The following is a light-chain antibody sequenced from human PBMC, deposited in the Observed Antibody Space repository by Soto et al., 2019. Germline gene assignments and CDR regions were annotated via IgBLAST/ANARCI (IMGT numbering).Light chain of an antibody. CDR1: QRINIY. Sequence: DIQMTQSPSSLSTSIGDRVTITCRASQRINIYLNWYRQKPGKAPELLIYSASNLQSGVPSRFIGSGSGTDFPLAISGVQAADFATYYCQKSLSTPPFGQGTRMEIK. CDR3: QKSLSTPP. V-gene: IGKV1-39*01. CDR2: SAS. J-gene: IGKJ5*01.